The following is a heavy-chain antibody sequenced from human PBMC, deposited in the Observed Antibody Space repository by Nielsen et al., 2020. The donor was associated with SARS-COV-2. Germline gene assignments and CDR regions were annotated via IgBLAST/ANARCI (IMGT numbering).Heavy chain of an antibody. D-gene: IGHD2-15*01. V-gene: IGHV2-5*01. J-gene: IGHJ4*02. CDR3: AHSDIVVVVAATLPYYFDY. CDR2: IYWNDDK. Sequence: WIRQPPGKALEWLALIYWNDDKRYSPSLKSRLTITKDTSKNQVVLTMTNMDPVDTATYYCAHSDIVVVVAATLPYYFDYWGQGTPVTVSS.